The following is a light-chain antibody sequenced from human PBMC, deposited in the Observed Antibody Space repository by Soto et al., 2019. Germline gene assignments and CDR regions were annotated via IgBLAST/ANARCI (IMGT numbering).Light chain of an antibody. CDR2: GVS. CDR3: HQHNNWPLT. CDR1: QSVNSN. J-gene: IGKJ4*01. Sequence: EIVMTQSPGTLSVSPGERATLSCRASQSVNSNLAWYQQKPGQAPRLLIYGVSTMATGIPARFSGSGSGTEYTHSNSSQQSEDAAVYYCHQHNNWPLTFGGGTKVELK. V-gene: IGKV3-15*01.